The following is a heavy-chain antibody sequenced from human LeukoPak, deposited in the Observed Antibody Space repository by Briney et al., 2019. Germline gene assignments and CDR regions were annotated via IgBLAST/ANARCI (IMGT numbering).Heavy chain of an antibody. Sequence: ASVKVSCKASGYTFTGYYMHWVRQAPGQGLEWMGWINPNSGGTNYAQKFQGRVTMTRDTSISTAYMELSRLRSDDTAVYYCARDWAITMVRGVGGYYMDVWGKGTTVIISS. J-gene: IGHJ6*03. CDR2: INPNSGGT. D-gene: IGHD3-10*01. V-gene: IGHV1-2*02. CDR3: ARDWAITMVRGVGGYYMDV. CDR1: GYTFTGYY.